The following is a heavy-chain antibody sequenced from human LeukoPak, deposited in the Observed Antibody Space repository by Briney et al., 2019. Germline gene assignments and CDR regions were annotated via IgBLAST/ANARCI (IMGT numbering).Heavy chain of an antibody. V-gene: IGHV4-39*01. J-gene: IGHJ4*02. CDR1: GGSISTSDFY. CDR2: VFYSGNT. CDR3: TRQYCTGGNCDTFDY. D-gene: IGHD2-15*01. Sequence: PSETLSLTCTVSGGSISTSDFYWGWIRQPPGKGLECIGNVFYSGNTYYNPSLKGRVTMFVDTSKNQFSLKLSSVTAADTAVYYCTRQYCTGGNCDTFDYRGQGTLVTVSS.